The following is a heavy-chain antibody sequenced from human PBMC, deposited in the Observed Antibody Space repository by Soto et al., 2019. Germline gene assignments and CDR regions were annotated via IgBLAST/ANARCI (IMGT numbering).Heavy chain of an antibody. CDR1: GFTFSSYA. CDR2: ISSNGGST. Sequence: EVQLVESGGGLVQPGGSLRLSCAASGFTFSSYAMHWVRQAPGQGLEYVSAISSNGGSTYYANSVKGRFTISRDNSKNTLDLQMGSLRAEDMAVYYCARDHHDYIWGSYRSDYCGQGTLVTVSS. V-gene: IGHV3-64*01. D-gene: IGHD3-16*02. CDR3: ARDHHDYIWGSYRSDY. J-gene: IGHJ4*02.